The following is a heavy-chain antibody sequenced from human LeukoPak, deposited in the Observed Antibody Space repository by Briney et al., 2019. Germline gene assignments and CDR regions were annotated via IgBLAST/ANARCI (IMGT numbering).Heavy chain of an antibody. CDR1: GGSISSYY. D-gene: IGHD2-2*01. CDR3: ARLYCSSTSCYWGGYFDY. Sequence: SETLSLTCTVSGGSISSYYWSWIRQPPGKGLEWIGYIYYSGSTNYNPSLKSRVTMSVDTSKNQFSLKLSSVTAADTAVYYCARLYCSSTSCYWGGYFDYWGQGTLVTVSS. V-gene: IGHV4-59*12. J-gene: IGHJ4*02. CDR2: IYYSGST.